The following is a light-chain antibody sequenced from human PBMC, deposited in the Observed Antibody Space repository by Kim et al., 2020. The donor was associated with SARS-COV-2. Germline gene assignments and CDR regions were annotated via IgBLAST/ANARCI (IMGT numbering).Light chain of an antibody. CDR1: NIGGKS. J-gene: IGLJ2*01. V-gene: IGLV3-21*04. CDR2: YDN. Sequence: SYELTQPPSVSVAPGQTAVITCGGNNIGGKSVHWYQQRPGQAPVLVIYYDNARPSGIPERFSGSNSGNTATLTISRVEAGDEADYYCQVWDTSIDRVVFGGGTQLTVL. CDR3: QVWDTSIDRVV.